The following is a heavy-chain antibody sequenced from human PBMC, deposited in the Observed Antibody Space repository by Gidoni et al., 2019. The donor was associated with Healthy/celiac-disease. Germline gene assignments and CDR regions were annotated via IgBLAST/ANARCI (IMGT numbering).Heavy chain of an antibody. J-gene: IGHJ4*02. CDR2: IYYSGST. V-gene: IGHV4-30-4*01. CDR1: GGSISSGDYY. D-gene: IGHD6-13*01. Sequence: QVHLQESGPGLLKPSPTLSLTCTVSGGSISSGDYYWSWIRQPPGKCLEWIWYIYYSGSTYYNPSLKSRVTISVDTAKNQFSLKLSSVTAADSAVYYCARDGDGAAADYFDYWGQGNLVTVSS. CDR3: ARDGDGAAADYFDY.